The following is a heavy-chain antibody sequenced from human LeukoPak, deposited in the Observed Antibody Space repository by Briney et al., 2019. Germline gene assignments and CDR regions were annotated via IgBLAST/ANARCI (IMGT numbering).Heavy chain of an antibody. V-gene: IGHV4-59*11. CDR3: ARDRGDYDSSGYYGYFDY. J-gene: IGHJ4*02. CDR1: GGSIRSHY. Sequence: SETLSLTCTVSGGSIRSHYWSWIRQPPGKGLQWSGDIYYSGSTNYNPSLKSRVTISVDTSKNQFSLKLSSVTAADTAVYYCARDRGDYDSSGYYGYFDYWGQGALVTVSS. CDR2: IYYSGST. D-gene: IGHD3-22*01.